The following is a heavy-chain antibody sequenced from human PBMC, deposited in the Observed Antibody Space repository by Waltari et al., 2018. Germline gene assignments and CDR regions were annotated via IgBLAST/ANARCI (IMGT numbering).Heavy chain of an antibody. Sequence: EVQLVESGGGLIQPGGSLRLSCAASGFTFNTYSMDWVRQAPGKGLEWVSYISPSGDTIYYADSVKGRFTISRDNAKSSLFLQMNSLRAEDTAVYYCARGYYSNSFDYWGQGTLVTVSS. CDR3: ARGYYSNSFDY. CDR2: ISPSGDTI. V-gene: IGHV3-48*04. D-gene: IGHD6-6*01. J-gene: IGHJ4*02. CDR1: GFTFNTYS.